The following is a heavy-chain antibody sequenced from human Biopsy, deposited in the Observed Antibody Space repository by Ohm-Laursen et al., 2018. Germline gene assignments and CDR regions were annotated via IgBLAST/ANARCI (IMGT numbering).Heavy chain of an antibody. CDR1: SGSISGNY. CDR3: ARGSNEYGGLYFPH. D-gene: IGHD4-23*01. CDR2: ISHTGYT. V-gene: IGHV4-59*08. J-gene: IGHJ1*01. Sequence: GTLSLTWAVSSGSISGNYWGWIRQPPGKGLEWIGHISHTGYTSYKSSLKSRVTISLDTSRKHFSLRLTSLAAADTAVYYCARGSNEYGGLYFPHWGQGTLVTVSS.